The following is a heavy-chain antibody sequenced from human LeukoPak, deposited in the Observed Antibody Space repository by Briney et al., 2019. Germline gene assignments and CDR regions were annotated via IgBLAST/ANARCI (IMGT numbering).Heavy chain of an antibody. J-gene: IGHJ6*03. D-gene: IGHD6-19*01. Sequence: GASVKVSCKASGYTFTSYSISWVRQAPGQGLEWMGWISAYNGNTNYAQKLQGRVTMTTDTSTSTAYMELRSLRSDDTAVYYCAREGYSSGWYDGVYYYYYMDVWGKGTTVTVSS. CDR2: ISAYNGNT. CDR1: GYTFTSYS. V-gene: IGHV1-18*01. CDR3: AREGYSSGWYDGVYYYYYMDV.